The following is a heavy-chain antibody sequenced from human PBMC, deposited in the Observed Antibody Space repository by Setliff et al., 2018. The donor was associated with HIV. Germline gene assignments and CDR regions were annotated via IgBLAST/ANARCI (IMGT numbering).Heavy chain of an antibody. V-gene: IGHV4-59*01. Sequence: SETLSLTCTVSGGSISSYYWSWIRQPPGEGLEWIGYIFYSGSTNYNPSLKSRVTISVDTSKNQFPLRLNAVTAADTAIYYCTRRGADSYYPRPLDVWGKGTTVTVSS. J-gene: IGHJ6*04. CDR3: TRRGADSYYPRPLDV. CDR1: GGSISSYY. D-gene: IGHD3-10*01. CDR2: IFYSGST.